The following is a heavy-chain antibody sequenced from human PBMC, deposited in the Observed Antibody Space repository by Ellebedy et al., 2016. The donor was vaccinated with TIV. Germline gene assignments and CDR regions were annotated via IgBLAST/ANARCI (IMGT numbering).Heavy chain of an antibody. CDR2: FYNTGGT. J-gene: IGHJ4*02. Sequence: GESLKISCAASGVTVSTNSMSWFRQAPGKGLEWVSVFYNTGGTFYADSVKGRFTISRDNSKNTLYLQMNSLRAEDAAVYYCARGYASPNYWGQGTLVTVSS. CDR1: GVTVSTNS. CDR3: ARGYASPNY. D-gene: IGHD2-8*01. V-gene: IGHV3-66*01.